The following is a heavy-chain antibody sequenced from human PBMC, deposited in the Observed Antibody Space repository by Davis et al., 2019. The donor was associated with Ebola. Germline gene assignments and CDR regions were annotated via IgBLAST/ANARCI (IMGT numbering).Heavy chain of an antibody. Sequence: GGSLRLSCAASGFTFSSYAMSWVRQAPGKGLEWVSAISGSGGSTYYADSVKGRFTISRDNGRNSLYLQINSLRAEDTAVYYCARAGYCRGGTCTSPPLDYWGQGTLATVS. J-gene: IGHJ4*02. CDR3: ARAGYCRGGTCTSPPLDY. V-gene: IGHV3-23*01. CDR1: GFTFSSYA. CDR2: ISGSGGST. D-gene: IGHD2-15*01.